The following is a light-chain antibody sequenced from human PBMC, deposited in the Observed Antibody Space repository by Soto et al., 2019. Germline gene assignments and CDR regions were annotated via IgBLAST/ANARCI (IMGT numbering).Light chain of an antibody. CDR3: QQYNNWPWT. J-gene: IGKJ1*01. Sequence: EIVMTQFPATMSLSPGVRATLSCRSSQSLSATLAWYQQKPGQAPRLLIHGASTRATGFPARFSGSGSGTDFTLTISSLQSEDFAVYYCQQYNNWPWTFGQGTKVDI. CDR1: QSLSAT. V-gene: IGKV3-15*01. CDR2: GAS.